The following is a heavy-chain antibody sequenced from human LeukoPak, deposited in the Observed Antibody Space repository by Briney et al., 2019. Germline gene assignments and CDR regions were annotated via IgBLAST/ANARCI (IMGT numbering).Heavy chain of an antibody. Sequence: ASVKVSCKASGYTFTTYAMHWVRQAPGQRLEWMGWINAGNGNTKYSQKFQGRVTMTRDTSTSTVYMELSSLRSEDTAVYYCARDRQRGVIQYYFDYWGQGTLVTVSS. D-gene: IGHD5-18*01. CDR3: ARDRQRGVIQYYFDY. J-gene: IGHJ4*02. CDR2: INAGNGNT. V-gene: IGHV1-3*01. CDR1: GYTFTTYA.